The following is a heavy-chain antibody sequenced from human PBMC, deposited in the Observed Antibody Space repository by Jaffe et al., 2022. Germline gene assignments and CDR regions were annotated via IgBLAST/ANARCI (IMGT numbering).Heavy chain of an antibody. CDR2: IRYDGSNK. CDR1: GFTFSSYG. J-gene: IGHJ4*02. D-gene: IGHD5-18*01. CDR3: AKDAPRGYSYGRDPTYFDY. V-gene: IGHV3-30*02. Sequence: QVQLVESGGGVVQPGGSLRLSCAASGFTFSSYGMHWVRQAPGKGLEWVAFIRYDGSNKYYADSVKGRFTISRDNSKNTLYLQMNSLRAEDTAVYYCAKDAPRGYSYGRDPTYFDYWGQGTLVTVSS.